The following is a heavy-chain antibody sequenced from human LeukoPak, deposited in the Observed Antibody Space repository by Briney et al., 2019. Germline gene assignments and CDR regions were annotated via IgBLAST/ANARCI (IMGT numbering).Heavy chain of an antibody. CDR3: AKPGFCSKGVCSNFDY. CDR1: GFTFNSIA. V-gene: IGHV3-23*01. D-gene: IGHD2-8*01. J-gene: IGHJ4*02. CDR2: ISGGGGTT. Sequence: GGSLRLSCAASGFTFNSIAMSWVRQAPGKGLEWVSVISGGGGTTYYADSVKGRFTISRDNSKNTLYLQMNSLRAGDTAIYYCAKPGFCSKGVCSNFDYWGQGTLVTVSS.